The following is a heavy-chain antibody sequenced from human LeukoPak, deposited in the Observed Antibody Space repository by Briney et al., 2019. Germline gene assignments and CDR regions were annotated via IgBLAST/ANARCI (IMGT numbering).Heavy chain of an antibody. J-gene: IGHJ4*02. D-gene: IGHD3-10*01. CDR1: GFSVSSHY. CDR3: ARDWDYSGSGSPDY. Sequence: GSLRLSCAASGFSVSSHYMNWVRQAPGKGLEWVSIISGSGYTNYADSVRGRFTISRDNFKNTLYLQMNSLTPEDTAVYYCARDWDYSGSGSPDYWGQGTLVTVSS. CDR2: ISGSGYT. V-gene: IGHV3-66*01.